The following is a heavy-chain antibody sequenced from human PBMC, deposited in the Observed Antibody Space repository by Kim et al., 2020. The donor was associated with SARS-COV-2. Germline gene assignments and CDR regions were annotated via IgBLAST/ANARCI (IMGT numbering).Heavy chain of an antibody. D-gene: IGHD1-1*01. CDR2: IYYSGST. CDR3: ARDHREWVQYTANWYFEL. V-gene: IGHV4-59*01. J-gene: IGHJ2*01. Sequence: SETLSLTCTVSGGSISSYYWSWIRQPPGKGLEWIGYIYYSGSTNYNPSLKSRVTISVDTAKNQFSLKLSSVTDADTAVYYCARDHREWVQYTANWYFELWGRGTLVTVYS. CDR1: GGSISSYY.